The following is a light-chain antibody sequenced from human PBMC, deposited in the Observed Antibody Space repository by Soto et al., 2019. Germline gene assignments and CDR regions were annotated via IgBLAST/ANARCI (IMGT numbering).Light chain of an antibody. J-gene: IGLJ1*01. Sequence: QSVLTQPASVSVSPGQSVTISCTGTSSDVGGYDYVSWYQQHPGTAPKLMLYEVNNRPSGVSNRFSGSKSGNTASLIISGLQTEDEADYYCSAYTTTSTLIFGTATKVTVL. V-gene: IGLV2-14*01. CDR2: EVN. CDR3: SAYTTTSTLI. CDR1: SSDVGGYDY.